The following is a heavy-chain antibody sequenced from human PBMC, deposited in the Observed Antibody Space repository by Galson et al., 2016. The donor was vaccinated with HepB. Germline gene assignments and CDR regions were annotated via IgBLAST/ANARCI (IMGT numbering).Heavy chain of an antibody. V-gene: IGHV1-69*13. CDR2: IIPIFGTA. Sequence: SVKVSCKASGGTFSSYAISWVRQAPGQGLEWMGGIIPIFGTANCAQKFQGRVTITADESTSTAYMELRSLTSEDTAIYYCAKDRHGSGSYYWWYLDLWGRGTQVIVSS. CDR1: GGTFSSYA. D-gene: IGHD3-10*01. J-gene: IGHJ2*01. CDR3: AKDRHGSGSYYWWYLDL.